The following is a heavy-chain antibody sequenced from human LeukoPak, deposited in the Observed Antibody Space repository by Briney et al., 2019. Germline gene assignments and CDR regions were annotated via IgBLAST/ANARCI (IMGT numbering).Heavy chain of an antibody. CDR3: ARVSCSGGSCYIFDY. D-gene: IGHD2-15*01. CDR2: IYHNGGT. CDR1: GGSISSGDYY. J-gene: IGHJ4*02. V-gene: IGHV4-30-4*01. Sequence: SETLSLTCTDSGGSISSGDYYWSWIRQPPGKGLEWIGCIYHNGGTHYTPSLKSRVIISVDTSKNQFSLKLNSVTAADTAVYYCARVSCSGGSCYIFDYWGQGTLVTVSS.